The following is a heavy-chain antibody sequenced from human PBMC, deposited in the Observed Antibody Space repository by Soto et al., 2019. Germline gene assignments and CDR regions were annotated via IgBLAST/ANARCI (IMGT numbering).Heavy chain of an antibody. V-gene: IGHV1-69*13. CDR3: AREIFGVIISGGRDAFDI. CDR2: IIPIFGTA. J-gene: IGHJ3*02. D-gene: IGHD3-3*01. Sequence: SVKVSCKASGGTFSTYAISWVRQAPGQGLEWMGGIIPIFGTAKYAQKFQGRVTITADESTSTAYMELSSLRSEDTAVYYCAREIFGVIISGGRDAFDIWGQGTMVTVAS. CDR1: GGTFSTYA.